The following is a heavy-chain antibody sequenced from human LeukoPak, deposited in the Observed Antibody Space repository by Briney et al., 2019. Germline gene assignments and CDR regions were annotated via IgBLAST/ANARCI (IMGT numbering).Heavy chain of an antibody. V-gene: IGHV3-33*08. CDR3: AREAAAGTTFDY. J-gene: IGHJ4*02. Sequence: GTSLRLSCAASGFTFSSYGMHWVRQAPGKGLEWVAVIWYDGSNKYYADSVKGRFTISRDNSKNTLYLQMNSLRAEDTAVYYCAREAAAGTTFDYWGQGTLVTVSS. D-gene: IGHD6-13*01. CDR2: IWYDGSNK. CDR1: GFTFSSYG.